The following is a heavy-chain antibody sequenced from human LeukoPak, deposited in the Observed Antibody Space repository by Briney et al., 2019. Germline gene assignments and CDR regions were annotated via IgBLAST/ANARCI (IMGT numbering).Heavy chain of an antibody. CDR1: GFTFSHAW. Sequence: GGSLRLSCAASGFTFSHAWMSWVRQAPGKGLEWVGRIKNKPDGGTTDYAAPVQGRFTISRDDSKNTLSLQMNSLKAEDTAVYYCTVVNYGSGSYPLGYWGQGTLVTVSS. CDR2: IKNKPDGGTT. D-gene: IGHD3-10*01. J-gene: IGHJ4*02. V-gene: IGHV3-15*01. CDR3: TVVNYGSGSYPLGY.